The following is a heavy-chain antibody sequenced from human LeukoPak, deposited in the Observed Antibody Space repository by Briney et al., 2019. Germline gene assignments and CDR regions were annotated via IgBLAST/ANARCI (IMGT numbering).Heavy chain of an antibody. J-gene: IGHJ3*02. CDR3: ARSRYSGSGAFDI. V-gene: IGHV4-34*01. CDR2: INHSGST. Sequence: SETLSLTCAVYGGTFSGYYWSWIRQPPGKGLEWIGEINHSGSTNYNPSLKSRVTISVDTSKNQFSLKLSSVTAADTAVYYCARSRYSGSGAFDIWGQGTMVTVSS. D-gene: IGHD1-26*01. CDR1: GGTFSGYY.